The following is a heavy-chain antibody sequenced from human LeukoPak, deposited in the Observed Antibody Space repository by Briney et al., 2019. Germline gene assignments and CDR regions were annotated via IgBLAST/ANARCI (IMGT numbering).Heavy chain of an antibody. CDR3: ARDWVTMVRGVIKGQKIFDY. CDR1: GYTFTSYG. J-gene: IGHJ4*02. V-gene: IGHV1-18*01. D-gene: IGHD3-10*01. CDR2: ISAYNGNT. Sequence: GASVKVSCKASGYTFTSYGISWVRQAPGQGLEWMGWISAYNGNTNYAQKLQGRVTMTTDTSTSTAYMELRSLRSDDTAVYYCARDWVTMVRGVIKGQKIFDYWGQGTLVTVSS.